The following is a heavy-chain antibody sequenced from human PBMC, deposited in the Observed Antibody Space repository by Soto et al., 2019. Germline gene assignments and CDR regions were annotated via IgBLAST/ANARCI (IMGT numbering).Heavy chain of an antibody. CDR2: IWYDGSNK. J-gene: IGHJ6*02. CDR3: AKSFYYYYHYGMDV. Sequence: QVQLVESGGGVVQPGRSLRLSCAASGFTFSSYGMHWVRQAPGKGLEWVAVIWYDGSNKYYADSVKGRFTISRDNSKNTLYLQMNSLRAEDTAVYYCAKSFYYYYHYGMDVWGQGTTVTVSS. CDR1: GFTFSSYG. D-gene: IGHD3-10*01. V-gene: IGHV3-33*06.